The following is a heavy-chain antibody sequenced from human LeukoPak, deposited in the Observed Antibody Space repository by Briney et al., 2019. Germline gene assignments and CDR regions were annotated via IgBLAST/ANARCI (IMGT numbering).Heavy chain of an antibody. CDR1: VFTFNNYA. CDR2: ISGSGGAT. D-gene: IGHD1-26*01. CDR3: ASTIVGTTPAVDY. V-gene: IGHV3-23*01. Sequence: GGALRLSCAASVFTFNNYAMTWVGQAPGKGVHGVSTISGSGGATYYADFVKGRFTISRDNSKNTLYVEMNSLRAEDTAVYYCASTIVGTTPAVDYWGQGTLVTVSS. J-gene: IGHJ4*02.